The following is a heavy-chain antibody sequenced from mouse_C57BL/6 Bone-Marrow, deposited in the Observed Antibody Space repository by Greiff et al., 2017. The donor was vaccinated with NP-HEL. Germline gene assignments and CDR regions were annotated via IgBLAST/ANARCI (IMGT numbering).Heavy chain of an antibody. V-gene: IGHV5-16*01. D-gene: IGHD2-4*01. CDR1: GFTFSDYY. CDR3: AREGDYGPWFAY. Sequence: EVMLVESEGGLVQPGSSMKLSCTASGFTFSDYYMAWVRQVPEKGLEWVANINYDGSSTYYLDSLKSRFIISRDNAKNILYLQMSSLKSEDTATYYCAREGDYGPWFAYWGQGTLVTVSA. CDR2: INYDGSST. J-gene: IGHJ3*01.